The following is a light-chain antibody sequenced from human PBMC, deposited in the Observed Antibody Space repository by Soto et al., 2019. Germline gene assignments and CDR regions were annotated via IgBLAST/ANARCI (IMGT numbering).Light chain of an antibody. J-gene: IGKJ1*01. CDR1: QSINTY. Sequence: DIQMTQSPSSLSASVGDRVTITCRTSQSINTYLNWYQQKPGKAPKLLIYGASSLQSGVPLRFSGSGSGTDFTLTITTLQPEDFATYYCQESYSFLWGTCGQGTKEEIQ. CDR3: QESYSFLWGT. V-gene: IGKV1-39*01. CDR2: GAS.